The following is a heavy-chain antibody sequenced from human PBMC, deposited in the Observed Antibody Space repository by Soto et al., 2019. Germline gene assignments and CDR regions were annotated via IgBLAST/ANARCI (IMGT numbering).Heavy chain of an antibody. CDR2: ISSSSSYT. CDR3: AKDFDDFWSGYYSLFGIDY. Sequence: GGSLRLSCAASGFTFSDYYMSWIRQAPGKGLECISYISSSSSYTNYADSVKGRFTISRDNSKNTLYLQMNSLRAEDTAVYYCAKDFDDFWSGYYSLFGIDYWGQGTLVTVSS. V-gene: IGHV3-11*06. J-gene: IGHJ4*02. CDR1: GFTFSDYY. D-gene: IGHD3-3*01.